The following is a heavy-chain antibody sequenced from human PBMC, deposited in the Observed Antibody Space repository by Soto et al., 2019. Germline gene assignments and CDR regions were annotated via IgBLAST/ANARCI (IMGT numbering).Heavy chain of an antibody. CDR3: ARLALSFSGNDY. V-gene: IGHV1-69*01. CDR2: IIPIFGTA. D-gene: IGHD3-10*01. CDR1: GGTFSSYA. J-gene: IGHJ4*02. Sequence: QVQLVQSGAEVKKPGSSVTVSCKASGGTFSSYAISWVRQAPGQGLEWMGGIIPIFGTANYAQKFQGRVTITADESTSAAYMELSSLRSEDTAVYYCARLALSFSGNDYWGQGTLVTVSS.